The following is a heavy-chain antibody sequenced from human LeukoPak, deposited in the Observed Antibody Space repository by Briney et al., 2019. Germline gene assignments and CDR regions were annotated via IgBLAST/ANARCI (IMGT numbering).Heavy chain of an antibody. CDR1: VFTFSDSW. D-gene: IGHD6-25*01. CDR2: TSKDGSDT. J-gene: IGHJ4*02. CDR3: ARGGYSGSYYRFS. V-gene: IGHV3-74*01. Sequence: GWSLRPSSAASVFTFSDSWNHWRRPPPRKLPELLSRTSKDGSDTVYADSARGRLTASRDNAKNTVYLKLTNLRPDDTALYYCARGGYSGSYYRFSWGRGTLVTVAS.